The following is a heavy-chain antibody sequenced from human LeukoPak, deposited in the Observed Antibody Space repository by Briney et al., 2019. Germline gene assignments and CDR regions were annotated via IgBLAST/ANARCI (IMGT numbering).Heavy chain of an antibody. CDR2: ISRSVGST. Sequence: GGSLRLSCAASGFTFTNYAMSWVRQAPGKGLEWVSSISRSVGSTYYADSVKGRFTISRDNSKNPLFLQMDRLRDEETAVYYCEKDPPRGSSAAFDIWGQGTMVTVYS. V-gene: IGHV3-23*01. CDR1: GFTFTNYA. J-gene: IGHJ3*02. D-gene: IGHD2-2*01. CDR3: EKDPPRGSSAAFDI.